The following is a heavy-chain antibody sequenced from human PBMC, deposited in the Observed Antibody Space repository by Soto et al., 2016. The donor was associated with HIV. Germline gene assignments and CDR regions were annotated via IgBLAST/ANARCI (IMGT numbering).Heavy chain of an antibody. CDR3: AIARAPNYAYGPRY. V-gene: IGHV1-69-2*01. CDR2: LNIKHGGK. CDR1: GYTFSDYY. Sequence: EVQVLQSGSEVQKPGSPVKISCKVSGYTFSDYYMHWVRQAPGKGLEWMGLLNIKHGGKMIGEVFQGRITLTADTSIDTAYMELSSLRSDDTAVYFCAIARAPNYAYGPRYWGQGTLVTVSS. J-gene: IGHJ4*02. D-gene: IGHD3-10*01.